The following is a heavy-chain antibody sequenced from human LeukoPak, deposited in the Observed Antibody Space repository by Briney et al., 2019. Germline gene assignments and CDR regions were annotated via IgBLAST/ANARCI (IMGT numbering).Heavy chain of an antibody. CDR3: ASLWFGELLSNWFDP. Sequence: SETLSLTCTVSGGSIGSCSYHWGWIRQPPGKGLEWIGSIYYSGSTYYNPSLKSRVTISVDTSKNQFSLKLSSVTAADTAVYYCASLWFGELLSNWFDPWGQGTLVTVSS. CDR2: IYYSGST. D-gene: IGHD3-10*01. CDR1: GGSIGSCSYH. V-gene: IGHV4-39*07. J-gene: IGHJ5*02.